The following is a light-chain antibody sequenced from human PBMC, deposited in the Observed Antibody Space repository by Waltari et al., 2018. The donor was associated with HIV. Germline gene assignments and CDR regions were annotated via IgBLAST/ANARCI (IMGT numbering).Light chain of an antibody. CDR1: QTINTDL. CDR2: ASA. CDR3: QHFRRPHYT. J-gene: IGKJ2*01. Sequence: EIVLTQAQGTLSFSLGERATLSCRASQTINTDLLAWYQQRPGQAPRLLMYASAIRATGVPDRFAGHGSGTDFTLTITRLQPEDFAMYYCQHFRRPHYTFGQGTNLE. V-gene: IGKV3-20*01.